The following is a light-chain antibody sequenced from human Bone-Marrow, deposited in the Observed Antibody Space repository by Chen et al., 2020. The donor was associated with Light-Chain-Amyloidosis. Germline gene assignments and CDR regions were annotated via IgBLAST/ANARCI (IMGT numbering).Light chain of an antibody. Sequence: SYVLTQPSSVSVAPGQTATIACGGNNIGSTSVHWYQQTPGQAPLLVVYDESDRPSGIPERWSGANSGSTATVTISRVEAGDEADYYCQVWDRSSDRPVFGGGTNLTVL. CDR3: QVWDRSSDRPV. CDR1: NIGSTS. J-gene: IGLJ3*02. V-gene: IGLV3-21*02. CDR2: DES.